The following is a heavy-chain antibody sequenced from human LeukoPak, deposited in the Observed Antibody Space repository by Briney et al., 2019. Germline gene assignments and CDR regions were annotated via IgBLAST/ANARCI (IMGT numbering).Heavy chain of an antibody. CDR2: IYYSGST. V-gene: IGHV4-59*01. D-gene: IGHD3-10*01. Sequence: SETLSLTCTVSGGSISSYYWSWIRQPPGKGLEWIGYIYYSGSTNYNPSLKSRVTISVDTSKNQFSLKLSSVTAADAVVYYCARDNYYGSGSSAMDVWGKGTTVTVSS. J-gene: IGHJ6*03. CDR3: ARDNYYGSGSSAMDV. CDR1: GGSISSYY.